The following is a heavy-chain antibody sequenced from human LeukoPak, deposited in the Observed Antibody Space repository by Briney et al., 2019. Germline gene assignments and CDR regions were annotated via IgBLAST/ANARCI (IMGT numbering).Heavy chain of an antibody. CDR1: GFTFSSYE. Sequence: GGSLRLSCAASGFTFSSYEMNWVRQAPGKGLEWVSYISSSGSTIYYADSVKGRFTISRDNAKNSLYLQMNSLRAEDMAVYYCARSKYSSSSDNGFDPWGQGTLVTVSS. J-gene: IGHJ5*02. D-gene: IGHD6-6*01. V-gene: IGHV3-48*03. CDR3: ARSKYSSSSDNGFDP. CDR2: ISSSGSTI.